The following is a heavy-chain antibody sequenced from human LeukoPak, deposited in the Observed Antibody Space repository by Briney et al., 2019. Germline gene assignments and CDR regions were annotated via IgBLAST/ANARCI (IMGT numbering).Heavy chain of an antibody. CDR3: ARDMDYYYGMDV. D-gene: IGHD3-10*01. V-gene: IGHV3-23*01. Sequence: HPGGSLRLSCAASGFTFSSYAMSWVRQAPGKGLEWVSVISGSGGSTYYADSVKGRFTISRDNSENTLYLQMNSLRAEDTAVYYCARDMDYYYGMDVWGQGTLVTVSS. CDR1: GFTFSSYA. J-gene: IGHJ6*02. CDR2: ISGSGGST.